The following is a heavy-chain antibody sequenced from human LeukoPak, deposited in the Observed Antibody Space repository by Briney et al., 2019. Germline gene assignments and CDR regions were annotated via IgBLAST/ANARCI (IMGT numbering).Heavy chain of an antibody. Sequence: GGSLRLSCAASGFTFSSYAMHWVRQAPGKGLEWVAVISYDGSNKYYADSVKGRFTISRDNSKNTLYLQMNSLRAEDTAVYYCARGYYDFWSGYHYMDVWGKGTTVTVSS. CDR1: GFTFSSYA. J-gene: IGHJ6*03. V-gene: IGHV3-30-3*01. CDR3: ARGYYDFWSGYHYMDV. D-gene: IGHD3-3*01. CDR2: ISYDGSNK.